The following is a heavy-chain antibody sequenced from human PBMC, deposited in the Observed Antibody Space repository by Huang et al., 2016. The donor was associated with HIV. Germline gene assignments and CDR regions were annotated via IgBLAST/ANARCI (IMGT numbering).Heavy chain of an antibody. J-gene: IGHJ4*02. D-gene: IGHD2-15*01. CDR2: IIPILGTA. Sequence: QVQLVQSGAEVKKPGSSVKVSCKASGGTFNDDSVSWVRQATGQGLEWMGGIIPILGTANYEQKFQGRVTINADESTSTVYMKLSSLRSEDTAMYYCASSAYGGNDYWGQGTLVTVSS. V-gene: IGHV1-69*13. CDR3: ASSAYGGNDY. CDR1: GGTFNDDS.